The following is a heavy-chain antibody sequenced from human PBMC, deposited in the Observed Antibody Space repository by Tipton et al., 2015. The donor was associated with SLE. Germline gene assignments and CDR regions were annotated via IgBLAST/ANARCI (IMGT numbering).Heavy chain of an antibody. D-gene: IGHD4-17*01. CDR2: IYSGGNT. CDR1: GFTVSSNY. Sequence: SLRLSCAASGFTVSSNYMSWVRQAPGKGLEWVSVIYSGGNTYYADSVKGRFTISRDNSKNTLYLHMNSLRAEDTAVYYCARDSYGDSDYWGQGTLVTVSS. CDR3: ARDSYGDSDY. V-gene: IGHV3-66*02. J-gene: IGHJ4*02.